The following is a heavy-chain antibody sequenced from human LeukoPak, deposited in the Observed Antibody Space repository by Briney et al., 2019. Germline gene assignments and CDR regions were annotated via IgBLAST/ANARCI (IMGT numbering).Heavy chain of an antibody. V-gene: IGHV1-2*04. CDR1: GYTFTGYY. Sequence: ASVKVSCKASGYTFTGYYMHWVRQAPGQGLEWMGSINPNSGGTNYAQKFQGWVTMTRDTSISTAYMELNRLRSDDTAVYYCARAAAYGSGIYGMDVWGQGTTVTVSS. D-gene: IGHD3-10*01. CDR3: ARAAAYGSGIYGMDV. CDR2: INPNSGGT. J-gene: IGHJ6*02.